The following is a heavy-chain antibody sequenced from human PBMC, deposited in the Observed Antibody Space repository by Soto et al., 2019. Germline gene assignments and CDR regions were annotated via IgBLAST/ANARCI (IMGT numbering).Heavy chain of an antibody. CDR3: ARGEGFGGYDY. Sequence: QVQLVQSGAEVKKPGASVKVSCKASGYTFSSYGINWVRQAPGQGLEWMGWISAYNGNTDYEQNLQDRVTMTADTSTSTAEMELRGLRYYDTAGYYCARGEGFGGYDYWGQGTLVTVSS. CDR1: GYTFSSYG. J-gene: IGHJ4*02. V-gene: IGHV1-18*01. CDR2: ISAYNGNT. D-gene: IGHD3-16*01.